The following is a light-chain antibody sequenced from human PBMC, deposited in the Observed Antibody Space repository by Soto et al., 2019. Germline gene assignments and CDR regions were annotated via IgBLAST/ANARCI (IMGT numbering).Light chain of an antibody. Sequence: EIVLTQSPATLSLSPGERATLACKASQNIRTHLAWYLQKPGQPPRLLIFGASNRATGIPARFSGSGSGTDFTLTISSLEPEHCGLYYCQQRSDWPLTFGGGARVEVK. CDR2: GAS. J-gene: IGKJ4*01. V-gene: IGKV3-11*01. CDR1: QNIRTH. CDR3: QQRSDWPLT.